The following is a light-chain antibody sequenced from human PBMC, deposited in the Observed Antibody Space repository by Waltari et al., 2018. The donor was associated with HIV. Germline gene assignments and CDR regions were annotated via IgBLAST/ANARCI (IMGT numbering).Light chain of an antibody. CDR3: AAWDERLNGYV. Sequence: QSVLTQPPSASGAPGRGVTISCSGSSSNIGQNTVNLYQHIPGPAPKLLSSGRNRRAPGVPDRFAGSKSGTSASLVISGLQSDDEAEYYCAAWDERLNGYVFGPGTTVIVL. CDR1: SSNIGQNT. CDR2: GRN. V-gene: IGLV1-44*01. J-gene: IGLJ1*01.